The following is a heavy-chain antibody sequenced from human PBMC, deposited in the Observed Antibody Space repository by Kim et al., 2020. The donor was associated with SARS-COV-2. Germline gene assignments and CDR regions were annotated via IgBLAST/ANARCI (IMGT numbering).Heavy chain of an antibody. Sequence: GGSLRLSCAASGFTFSTYEMNWVRQAPGKGLEWVSYISGSGSTICYADSVKGRFTIYRDNAKNSLYLQINSLRAEDTSVYYCARVCSITIFGVVVAHYGMDVWGQGTTVTVSS. CDR3: ARVCSITIFGVVVAHYGMDV. CDR2: ISGSGSTI. J-gene: IGHJ6*02. V-gene: IGHV3-48*03. D-gene: IGHD3-3*01. CDR1: GFTFSTYE.